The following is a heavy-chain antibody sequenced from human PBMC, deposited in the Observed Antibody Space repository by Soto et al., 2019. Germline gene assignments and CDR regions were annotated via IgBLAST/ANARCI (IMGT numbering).Heavy chain of an antibody. CDR3: ASLDYGDYNFDY. Sequence: QLQLQESGPGLVKPSETLSLTCTVSGGSISSSSYYWGWIRQPPGKGLEWIGSIYYSGSTYYNPSLKGRVTIPLDTSKNQFSLKLSSVTAADTAVYFRASLDYGDYNFDYWGQGTLVTVSS. D-gene: IGHD4-17*01. V-gene: IGHV4-39*01. CDR2: IYYSGST. J-gene: IGHJ4*02. CDR1: GGSISSSSYY.